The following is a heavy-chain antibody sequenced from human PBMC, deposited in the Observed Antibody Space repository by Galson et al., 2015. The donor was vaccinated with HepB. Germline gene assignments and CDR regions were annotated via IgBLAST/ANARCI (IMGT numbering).Heavy chain of an antibody. CDR3: ARDGVGATAYDY. J-gene: IGHJ4*02. V-gene: IGHV3-7*01. CDR2: IQQDGTEK. D-gene: IGHD1-26*01. Sequence: SLRLSCAASGFTFSSYWMSWVRQAPGKGLEWVANIQQDGTEKYYVDSVKGRFTISRDNAENSLYLQMNSLRAEDTAVYYCARDGVGATAYDYWGQGTLVTVSS. CDR1: GFTFSSYW.